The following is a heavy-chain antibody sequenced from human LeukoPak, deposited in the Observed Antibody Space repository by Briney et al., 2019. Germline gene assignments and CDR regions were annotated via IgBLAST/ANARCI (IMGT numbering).Heavy chain of an antibody. V-gene: IGHV1-18*01. CDR3: ARARRASNYDILTGYYYYMDV. Sequence: ASVKVSCKASGYTFTSYGISWVRQAPGQGLEWMGWISAYNGNTNYAQKLQGRVTMTTDTSTSTAYMELRSLRSDDTAVYYCARARRASNYDILTGYYYYMDVWGKGTTVTVSS. CDR2: ISAYNGNT. J-gene: IGHJ6*03. CDR1: GYTFTSYG. D-gene: IGHD3-9*01.